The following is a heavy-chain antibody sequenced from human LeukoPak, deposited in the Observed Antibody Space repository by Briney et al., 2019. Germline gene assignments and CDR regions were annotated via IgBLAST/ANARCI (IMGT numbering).Heavy chain of an antibody. D-gene: IGHD3-9*01. V-gene: IGHV4-39*01. J-gene: IGHJ5*02. Sequence: SETLSLTCTVSGGSISSSSYYWGWIRQPPGKGLEWIGSIYYSGSTYYNPSLKSRVTISVDTSKNQFSLKLSSVTAADTAVYYCARFLLSWLLGMFDPWGQGTLVTVSS. CDR2: IYYSGST. CDR3: ARFLLSWLLGMFDP. CDR1: GGSISSSSYY.